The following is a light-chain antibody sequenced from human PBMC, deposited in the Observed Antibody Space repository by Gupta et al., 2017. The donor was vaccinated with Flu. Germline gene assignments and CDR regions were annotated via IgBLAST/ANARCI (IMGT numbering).Light chain of an antibody. Sequence: DIVLTPSPLSLPVTPGEPASISCRSSQSLLHSNGYNYFDWYLQKPGQSPQLLIYWGSNRASGVPDRFSGSGSGTDFTLKISRVEAEDGGVYYCMQAREPPYSFGQGTKLEIK. J-gene: IGKJ2*03. CDR2: WGS. V-gene: IGKV2-28*01. CDR3: MQAREPPYS. CDR1: QSLLHSNGYNY.